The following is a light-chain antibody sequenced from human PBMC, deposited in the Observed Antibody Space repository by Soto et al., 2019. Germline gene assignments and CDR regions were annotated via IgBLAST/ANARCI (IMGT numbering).Light chain of an antibody. J-gene: IGLJ1*01. V-gene: IGLV2-8*01. CDR3: ASYAGNDPFV. Sequence: QSVLTQPPSASGSPGHSVTISCTGTSSDVGDYDYVSWYQQQSGKAPKLLIYEVTKRPSGVPDRFSGSKSGNTASLTVSGLQADDEAVYYCASYAGNDPFVFGTGTKVTVL. CDR1: SSDVGDYDY. CDR2: EVT.